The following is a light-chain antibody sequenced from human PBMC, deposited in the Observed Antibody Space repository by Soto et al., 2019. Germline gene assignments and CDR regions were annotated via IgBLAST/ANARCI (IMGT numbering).Light chain of an antibody. CDR3: QQRADWPIT. CDR2: RAS. CDR1: QSVSSDY. V-gene: IGKV3D-20*02. Sequence: EIVLTQSPGTLSLSPGDRATLSCRASQSVSSDYVAWYQQKPGQTPNVLIYRASIRATGIPDRFSGSGSRTDFTLTISRLEPEDFALYYCQQRADWPITFGPGTKVDI. J-gene: IGKJ3*01.